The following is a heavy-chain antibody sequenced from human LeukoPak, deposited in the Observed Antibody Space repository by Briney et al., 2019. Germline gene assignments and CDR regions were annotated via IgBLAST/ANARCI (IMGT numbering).Heavy chain of an antibody. Sequence: ASVKVSCKASGYTFTGYYMHWVRQAPGQGLEWMGWINPNSGGTNYAQKFQGRVTMTRDTSISTAYMELSRLRSDDTAVYYCARVVSYTPARGYYSDYWGQGTLVTVSS. CDR2: INPNSGGT. J-gene: IGHJ4*02. V-gene: IGHV1-2*02. CDR3: ARVVSYTPARGYYSDY. D-gene: IGHD1-26*01. CDR1: GYTFTGYY.